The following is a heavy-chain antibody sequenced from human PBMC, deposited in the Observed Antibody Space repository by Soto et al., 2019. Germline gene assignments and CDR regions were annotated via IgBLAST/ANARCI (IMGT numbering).Heavy chain of an antibody. CDR3: AKLKRGNPMAYYYYMDV. CDR2: ISGSGGST. Sequence: GGSLRLSCAASGFTFSSYAMSWVRQAPGKGLEWVSAISGSGGSTYYADSVKGRFTISRDNSKNTLYLQMNSLRAEDTAVYYCAKLKRGNPMAYYYYMDVWGKGTTVTVSS. V-gene: IGHV3-23*01. J-gene: IGHJ6*03. D-gene: IGHD4-4*01. CDR1: GFTFSSYA.